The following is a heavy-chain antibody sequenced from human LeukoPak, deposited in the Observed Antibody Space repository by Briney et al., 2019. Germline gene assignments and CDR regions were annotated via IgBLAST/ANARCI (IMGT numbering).Heavy chain of an antibody. CDR3: ARLYEGYCSGGSCYWFDP. V-gene: IGHV4-39*01. CDR1: TDSIRSSNYY. D-gene: IGHD2-15*01. J-gene: IGHJ5*02. CDR2: FYSSGCT. Sequence: SETLSLTCTLSTDSIRSSNYYWAWLRQPPWKALEWFGSFYSSGCTYYNPSLKSRVTISVDSSKNQFSLKLSSVTAADTAVYYCARLYEGYCSGGSCYWFDPWGQGILVTVSS.